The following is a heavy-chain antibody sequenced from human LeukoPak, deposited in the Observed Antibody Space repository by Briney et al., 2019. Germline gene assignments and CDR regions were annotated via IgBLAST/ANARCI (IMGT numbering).Heavy chain of an antibody. V-gene: IGHV3-23*01. CDR3: AKDFPDSDAFDI. J-gene: IGHJ3*02. Sequence: GGSLRLSCAASGFTFSSYAMSWVRQAPGKGLEWVSAISGSGGSTYYADSVKGRFTISRDHSKNTVYLQMNSLRAEDTAVYYFAKDFPDSDAFDIWGRGTMVTVSS. D-gene: IGHD2-21*02. CDR2: ISGSGGST. CDR1: GFTFSSYA.